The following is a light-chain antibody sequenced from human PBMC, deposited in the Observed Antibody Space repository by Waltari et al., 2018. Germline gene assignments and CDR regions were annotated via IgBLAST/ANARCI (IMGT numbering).Light chain of an antibody. Sequence: DIVLTHSPSTLSLPPEDRATRPGRRSKSINCYLDWYQQKPGQAARLLTDDASKRAIGIPARFSGSGSGTDFTLTISSLEPEDFAVYYRQQRSNLLTFGGGTRVEIK. V-gene: IGKV3-11*01. CDR2: DAS. CDR1: KSINCY. CDR3: QQRSNLLT. J-gene: IGKJ4*01.